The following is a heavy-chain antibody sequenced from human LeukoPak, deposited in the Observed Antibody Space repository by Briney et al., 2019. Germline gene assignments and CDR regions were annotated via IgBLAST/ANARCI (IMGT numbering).Heavy chain of an antibody. CDR2: IFSSGST. Sequence: SETLSLTCTVSGGSISGYYWTWIRQPPGRGLEWIGYIFSSGSTNYNPSLKSRVTISVDTSKNQFSLKLSSVTAADTAVYYCARTRAYGGRPDYWGQGTLVTVSS. J-gene: IGHJ4*02. CDR1: GGSISGYY. D-gene: IGHD4-23*01. V-gene: IGHV4-59*01. CDR3: ARTRAYGGRPDY.